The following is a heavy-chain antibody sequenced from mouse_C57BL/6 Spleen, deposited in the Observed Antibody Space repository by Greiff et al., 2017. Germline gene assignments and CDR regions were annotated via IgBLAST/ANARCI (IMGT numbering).Heavy chain of an antibody. V-gene: IGHV1-72*01. D-gene: IGHD2-1*01. Sequence: VQLQQPGAELVKPGASVKLSCKASGYTFTSYWMHWVKQRPGRGLEWIGRIDPNSGGTKYNEKFKSKATLTVDKPASTYYRQLSRLTSEESAVYYCAREGDGNSDNAMDYWGQGTSVTVSS. CDR2: IDPNSGGT. J-gene: IGHJ4*01. CDR1: GYTFTSYW. CDR3: AREGDGNSDNAMDY.